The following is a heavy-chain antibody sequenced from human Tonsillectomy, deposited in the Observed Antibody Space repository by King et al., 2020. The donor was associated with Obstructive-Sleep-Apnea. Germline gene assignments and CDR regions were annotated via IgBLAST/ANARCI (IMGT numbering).Heavy chain of an antibody. Sequence: VPLQESGPGLVKPSQTLSLTCTVSGGSISSGDYYWSWIRQHPGKGLEWIGYISYSGSPYYSPSLKSRVTISVDTSKKQFSLKLTSVTAADTAVYYCARGDRSGYYAEYFQYWGQGTLVTVSS. CDR3: ARGDRSGYYAEYFQY. D-gene: IGHD3-22*01. CDR1: GGSISSGDYY. CDR2: ISYSGSP. V-gene: IGHV4-31*03. J-gene: IGHJ1*01.